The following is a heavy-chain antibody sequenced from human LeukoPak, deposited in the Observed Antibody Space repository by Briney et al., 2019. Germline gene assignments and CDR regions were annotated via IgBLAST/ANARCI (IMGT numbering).Heavy chain of an antibody. D-gene: IGHD3-22*01. CDR2: IYYSGST. Sequence: PSQTLSLTCTVSGGSISSGDYYWRWIRQPPGKGLEWIGYIYYSGSTYYNPSLKSRVTISVDTSKNQFSLRLSSVTAADTAVYYCAGGWAYYYDSSGYYDHDAFDIWGQGTMVTVSS. CDR1: GGSISSGDYY. J-gene: IGHJ3*02. CDR3: AGGWAYYYDSSGYYDHDAFDI. V-gene: IGHV4-30-4*01.